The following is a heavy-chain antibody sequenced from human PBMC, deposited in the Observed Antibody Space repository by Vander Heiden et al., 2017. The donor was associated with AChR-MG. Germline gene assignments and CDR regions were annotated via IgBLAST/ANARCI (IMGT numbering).Heavy chain of an antibody. Sequence: EVQLVESGGGLVQPGRSLRLSCTASGFTFGDYAMSWFRQAPGKGLEWVGFIRSKAYGGTTEYASAVKGRFTISRDDSKSIAYLNMQSMKTEDTAVYYCTIGGIAAAGGDYWGQGTLVTVSS. CDR1: GFTFGDYA. V-gene: IGHV3-49*03. D-gene: IGHD6-13*01. CDR2: IRSKAYGGTT. CDR3: TIGGIAAAGGDY. J-gene: IGHJ4*02.